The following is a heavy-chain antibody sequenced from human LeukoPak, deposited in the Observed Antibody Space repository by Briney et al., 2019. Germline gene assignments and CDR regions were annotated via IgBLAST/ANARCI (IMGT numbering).Heavy chain of an antibody. CDR1: GFTFSTYG. CDR2: IWYNGNT. D-gene: IGHD4-23*01. CDR3: AREEGVDGTSGINN. Sequence: GRSLRLSCAASGFTFSTYGMHWVRQAPGKGLEWVSDIWYNGNTYYADSVKGRFTISRDNSKSTLYLQMNSLRAEDTAVYYCAREEGVDGTSGINNWGQGTLVIVSS. J-gene: IGHJ4*02. V-gene: IGHV3-33*01.